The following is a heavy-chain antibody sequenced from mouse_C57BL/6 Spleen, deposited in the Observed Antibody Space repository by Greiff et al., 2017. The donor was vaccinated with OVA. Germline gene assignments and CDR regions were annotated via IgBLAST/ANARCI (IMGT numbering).Heavy chain of an antibody. J-gene: IGHJ2*01. V-gene: IGHV1-80*01. D-gene: IGHD3-3*01. Sequence: VQLQQSGAELVQPGASVKISCKASGYAFSRYWLNWVKQRPGKGLEWIGQIYPGDGDTNYNGQFKGKATLTADKSSSTAYMQLSSLTSEDSAVYFCARSGWDGGCWGQGTTLTVSS. CDR3: ARSGWDGGC. CDR2: IYPGDGDT. CDR1: GYAFSRYW.